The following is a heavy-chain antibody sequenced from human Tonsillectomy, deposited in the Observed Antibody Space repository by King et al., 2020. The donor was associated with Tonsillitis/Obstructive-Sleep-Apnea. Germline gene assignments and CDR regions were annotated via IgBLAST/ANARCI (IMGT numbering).Heavy chain of an antibody. D-gene: IGHD3-16*01. CDR2: IYSGGAT. CDR3: GGWGTTIGADPFDV. V-gene: IGHV3-66*01. CDR1: AFTVSRSQ. J-gene: IGHJ3*01. Sequence: QLVQSGGGLVQPGGSLRLSCAASAFTVSRSQLSWVRQAPEKGPEWVSVIYSGGATYYAYYMKGRSTISRDKSQNTLYLQMNSLRAEDTAVYYCGGWGTTIGADPFDVWGQGTVVTVSS.